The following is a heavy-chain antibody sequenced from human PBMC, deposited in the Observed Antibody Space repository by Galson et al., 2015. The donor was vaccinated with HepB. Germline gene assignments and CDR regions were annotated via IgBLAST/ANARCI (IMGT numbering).Heavy chain of an antibody. CDR1: GFTFSDYY. J-gene: IGHJ5*02. CDR3: ARVTRSMASRSERYNWFDP. Sequence: SLRLSCAASGFTFSDYYMSWIRQAPGKGLEWVSYISSSSSYTNYADSVKGRFTISRDNAKNSLYLQMNSLRAEDTAVYYCARVTRSMASRSERYNWFDPWGQGTLVTVSS. D-gene: IGHD6-6*01. V-gene: IGHV3-11*06. CDR2: ISSSSSYT.